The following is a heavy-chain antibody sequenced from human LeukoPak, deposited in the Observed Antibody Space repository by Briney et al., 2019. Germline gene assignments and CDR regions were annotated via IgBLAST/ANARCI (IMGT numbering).Heavy chain of an antibody. CDR2: IRYDGGNK. J-gene: IGHJ4*02. V-gene: IGHV3-30*02. Sequence: GGSLRLSCAASGFTFSSYGMHWVRQAPGKGLEWVAFIRYDGGNKYYADSVNGRFTISRDNSKNTLYLQMNSLRAEDTAVYYCAKDRREYSSGWYLDYWGQGTLVTVSS. D-gene: IGHD6-19*01. CDR1: GFTFSSYG. CDR3: AKDRREYSSGWYLDY.